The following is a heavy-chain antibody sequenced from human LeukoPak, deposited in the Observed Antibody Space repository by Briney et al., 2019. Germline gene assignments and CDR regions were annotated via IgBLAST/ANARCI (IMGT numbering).Heavy chain of an antibody. CDR1: SGSIRSSSYY. V-gene: IGHV4-39*07. CDR3: ASMVRGVILNWFDP. CDR2: INHSGST. D-gene: IGHD3-10*01. Sequence: SETLSLTCTVSSGSIRSSSYYWGWIRQPPGKGLEWIGEINHSGSTNYNPSLKSRVTISVDTSKNQFSLKLSSVTAADTAVYYCASMVRGVILNWFDPWGQGTLVTVSS. J-gene: IGHJ5*02.